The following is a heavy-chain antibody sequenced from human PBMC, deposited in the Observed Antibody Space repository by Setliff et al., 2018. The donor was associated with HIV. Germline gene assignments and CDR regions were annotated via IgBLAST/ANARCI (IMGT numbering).Heavy chain of an antibody. D-gene: IGHD5-18*01. J-gene: IGHJ4*02. V-gene: IGHV1-2*02. CDR1: GYTFTGYY. Sequence: GASVKVSCKASGYTFTGYYMHWVRQAPGRGLEWMGWINPNSGGTNYAQKFQGRVTMTRDTSISTAYMELSRLRSDDTAVYYCARITVDTAMVYDYWGQGTLVTVSS. CDR3: ARITVDTAMVYDY. CDR2: INPNSGGT.